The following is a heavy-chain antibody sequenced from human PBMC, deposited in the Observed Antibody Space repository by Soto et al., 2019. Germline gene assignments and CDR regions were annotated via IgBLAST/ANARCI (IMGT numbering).Heavy chain of an antibody. Sequence: GGSLRLSCAASGFTFSSYAMSWVRQAPGKGLEWVSAISGSGGSTYYADSVKGRFTISRDNSKNTLYLQMNSLRAEDTAVYYCAKVLPVKVVPAAIGGCSDYWGQGTLVTVSS. J-gene: IGHJ4*02. D-gene: IGHD2-2*02. CDR3: AKVLPVKVVPAAIGGCSDY. V-gene: IGHV3-23*01. CDR1: GFTFSSYA. CDR2: ISGSGGST.